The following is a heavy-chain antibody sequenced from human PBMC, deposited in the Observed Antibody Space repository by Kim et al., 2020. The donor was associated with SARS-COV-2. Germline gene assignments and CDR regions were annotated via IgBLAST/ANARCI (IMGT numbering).Heavy chain of an antibody. CDR2: IVPIFGTA. D-gene: IGHD3-22*01. CDR1: GGTFSSYA. J-gene: IGHJ4*02. Sequence: SVKVSCKASGGTFSSYAISWVRQAPGQGLEWMGGIVPIFGTANYAQKFQGRVTITADESTSTAYMELSSLRSEDTAVYYCARSPTYYYDSSGYYFDYWGQGTLVTVSS. CDR3: ARSPTYYYDSSGYYFDY. V-gene: IGHV1-69*13.